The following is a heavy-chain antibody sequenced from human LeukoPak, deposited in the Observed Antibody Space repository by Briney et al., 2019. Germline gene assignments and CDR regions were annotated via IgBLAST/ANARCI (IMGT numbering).Heavy chain of an antibody. CDR1: GGSFSGYY. CDR2: INRSGST. D-gene: IGHD3-22*01. Sequence: SDILSLTCAIYGGSFSGYYWSWIRQPPGKVLELIGGINRSGSTNYNPSLKSRVIMSVVRSKKQFSLKLISVTAADTAVYYCAAVDYYDSSGYYLSHDYWGQGTLVTVSS. V-gene: IGHV4-34*01. CDR3: AAVDYYDSSGYYLSHDY. J-gene: IGHJ4*02.